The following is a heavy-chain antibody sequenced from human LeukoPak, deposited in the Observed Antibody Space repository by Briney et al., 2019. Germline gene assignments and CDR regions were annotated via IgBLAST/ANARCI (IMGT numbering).Heavy chain of an antibody. V-gene: IGHV4-4*07. D-gene: IGHD3-22*01. Sequence: PSETLSLTCSVSGGAIISYYWSWIRQPAGKGPEWIGRIYPTGNTDYNPSLKTRVTMSTDLSKKQFSLRLRSVTAADTAVYYCARLKFYDSTGYSPGYYMGVWGKGTAVTVPS. CDR1: GGAIISYY. J-gene: IGHJ6*03. CDR2: IYPTGNT. CDR3: ARLKFYDSTGYSPGYYMGV.